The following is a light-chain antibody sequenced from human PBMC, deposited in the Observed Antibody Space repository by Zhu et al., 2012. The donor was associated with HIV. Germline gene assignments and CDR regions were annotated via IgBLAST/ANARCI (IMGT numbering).Light chain of an antibody. CDR1: QSVGSN. CDR3: QLRDDWSWT. V-gene: IGKV3-11*01. Sequence: VLTQSPDTLSLSPGEGATLSCRASQSVGSNLAWYQQKPGQAPRLFIYDASNRASGIPARFTGSGSGTDFTLTISSLEPEDFAIYYCQLRDDWSWTFGQGTKVEIK. CDR2: DAS. J-gene: IGKJ1*01.